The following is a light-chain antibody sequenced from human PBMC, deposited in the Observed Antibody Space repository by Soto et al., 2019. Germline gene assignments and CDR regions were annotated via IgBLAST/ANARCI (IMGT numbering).Light chain of an antibody. CDR3: SSYTSNSVL. Sequence: QPVLTQPASVSGSPGQSITISCTGTSSDVGGYNYVSWYQHYPGKAPKLMIYEVSNRPSGVSNRFSGSKSGNTASLTLSGLQAEDEADYYCSSYTSNSVLFGGGTKVTVL. CDR2: EVS. J-gene: IGLJ2*01. V-gene: IGLV2-14*01. CDR1: SSDVGGYNY.